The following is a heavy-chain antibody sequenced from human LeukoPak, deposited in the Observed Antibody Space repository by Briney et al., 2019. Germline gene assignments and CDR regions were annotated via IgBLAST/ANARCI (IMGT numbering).Heavy chain of an antibody. Sequence: GGSLRLSCAASGVTVSINHMSWVRQAPGKGLEWVSVIYSGGSTYYADSVKGRFTISRDNSKNTLYLQMNSLRAEDTAVYYCARLPYDILTGYNFNYYYYGMDVWGQGTTVTVSS. CDR3: ARLPYDILTGYNFNYYYYGMDV. D-gene: IGHD3-9*01. J-gene: IGHJ6*02. CDR2: IYSGGST. V-gene: IGHV3-53*01. CDR1: GVTVSINH.